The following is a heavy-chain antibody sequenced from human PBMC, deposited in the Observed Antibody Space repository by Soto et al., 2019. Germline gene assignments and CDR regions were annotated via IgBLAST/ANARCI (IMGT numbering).Heavy chain of an antibody. CDR2: ISGYNGDA. D-gene: IGHD2-8*01. J-gene: IGHJ6*02. CDR1: GYTFTRYG. Sequence: ASVKVSCKASGYTFTRYGISWVQQAPGQGLEWMGWISGYNGDANYAQRFQGRVSMTIDTSTTTAYMELRTLTSDGTAVYYCAKNGQPPYYYYGTDVWGQGTTVTVSS. CDR3: AKNGQPPYYYYGTDV. V-gene: IGHV1-18*01.